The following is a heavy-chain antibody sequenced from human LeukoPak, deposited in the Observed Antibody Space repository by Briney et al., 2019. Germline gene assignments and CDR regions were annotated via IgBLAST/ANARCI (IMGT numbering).Heavy chain of an antibody. J-gene: IGHJ6*02. CDR1: GFTFSSYS. Sequence: GGSLRLSCAASGFTFSSYSMNWVRQVPGKGLEWVSYISSSSSTIYYADSVKGRFTISRDNAKNSLYLQMNSLRAEDTAVYYCASTVAYYYGMDVWGQGTTVTVSS. CDR2: ISSSSSTI. CDR3: ASTVAYYYGMDV. D-gene: IGHD2-15*01. V-gene: IGHV3-48*04.